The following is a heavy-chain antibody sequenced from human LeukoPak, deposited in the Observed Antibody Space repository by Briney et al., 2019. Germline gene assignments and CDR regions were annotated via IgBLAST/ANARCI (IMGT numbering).Heavy chain of an antibody. Sequence: PGGSLRLSCAASGFTFSSYSMNWVRQAPGKGLEWVSSISSSSSYIYYADSVKGRFTISRDNAKSSLYLQMNSLRAEDTAVYYCAREGQWLAHGAFDIWGQGTMVTVPS. CDR1: GFTFSSYS. CDR2: ISSSSSYI. CDR3: AREGQWLAHGAFDI. D-gene: IGHD6-19*01. J-gene: IGHJ3*02. V-gene: IGHV3-21*01.